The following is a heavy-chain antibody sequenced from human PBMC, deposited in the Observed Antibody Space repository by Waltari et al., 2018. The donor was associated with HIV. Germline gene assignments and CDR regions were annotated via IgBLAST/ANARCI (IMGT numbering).Heavy chain of an antibody. Sequence: QVQLVQSGAEVKKPGASVKVSCKASGYPFTRYGIRWVRQAPGQGLEWMGWISAYNGNTNYAQKLQGRVTMTTDTSTSTAYMELRSLRSDDTAVYYCAREGYYYDSSGSRGWFDPWGQGTLVTVSS. D-gene: IGHD3-22*01. V-gene: IGHV1-18*01. CDR1: GYPFTRYG. CDR3: AREGYYYDSSGSRGWFDP. J-gene: IGHJ5*02. CDR2: ISAYNGNT.